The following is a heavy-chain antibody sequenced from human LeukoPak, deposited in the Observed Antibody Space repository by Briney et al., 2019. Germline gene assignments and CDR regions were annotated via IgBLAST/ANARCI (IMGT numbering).Heavy chain of an antibody. Sequence: PGGSLRLSCAASGFTFSSYSMNWVRQAPGKGLEWVSSISSSSSYIYYADSVKGRFTISRDNAKNSLYLQMNSLRAEDTAVFYCAKNSVDTAMVYFFDYWGQGTLVTVSS. V-gene: IGHV3-21*01. J-gene: IGHJ4*02. CDR2: ISSSSSYI. CDR1: GFTFSSYS. CDR3: AKNSVDTAMVYFFDY. D-gene: IGHD5-18*01.